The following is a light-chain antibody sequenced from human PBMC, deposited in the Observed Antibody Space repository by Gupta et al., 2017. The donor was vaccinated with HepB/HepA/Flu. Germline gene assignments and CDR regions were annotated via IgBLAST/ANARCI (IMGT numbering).Light chain of an antibody. CDR2: GAS. J-gene: IGKJ5*01. Sequence: ELVLTQSPGTLSLSPGERATLSCRASQSVSSSYLAWYQQKPGQAPRLLIYGASSRATGIPDRFSGSGSGTDFTLTISRLEPEDFAVYYCQQYGSSLSITFGQETRLEIK. CDR3: QQYGSSLSIT. CDR1: QSVSSSY. V-gene: IGKV3-20*01.